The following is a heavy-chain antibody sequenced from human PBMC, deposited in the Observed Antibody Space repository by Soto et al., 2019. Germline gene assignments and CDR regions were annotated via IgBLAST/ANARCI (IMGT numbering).Heavy chain of an antibody. Sequence: PSETLSLTCTVSGGSISSYYWSRIRQPPGKGLEWIGYIYYSGSTNYNPSLKSRVTISVDTSKNQFSLKLSSVTAADTAVYYCARLPVSAANYGMDVWGQGTTVTVSS. CDR2: IYYSGST. CDR3: ARLPVSAANYGMDV. D-gene: IGHD2-2*01. V-gene: IGHV4-59*01. J-gene: IGHJ6*02. CDR1: GGSISSYY.